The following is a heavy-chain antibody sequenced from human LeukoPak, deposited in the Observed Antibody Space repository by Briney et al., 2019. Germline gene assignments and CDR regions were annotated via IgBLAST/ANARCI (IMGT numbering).Heavy chain of an antibody. CDR3: ARWVCSNGSCDFSWFDP. J-gene: IGHJ5*02. V-gene: IGHV4-4*07. CDR1: GGSISSYY. Sequence: SGTLSLTCTVSGGSISSYYWSWIRQPAGKGLEWIGRIYSSVSGRTKYNPSLKSRVTMSVDTSKQQFSLKLSSVTAADTAVYYCARWVCSNGSCDFSWFDPWGQGTLVTVSS. CDR2: IYSSVSGRT. D-gene: IGHD2-15*01.